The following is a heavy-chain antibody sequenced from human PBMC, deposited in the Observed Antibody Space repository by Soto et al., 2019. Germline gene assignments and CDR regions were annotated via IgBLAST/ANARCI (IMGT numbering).Heavy chain of an antibody. D-gene: IGHD3-22*01. CDR2: INHSGST. Sequence: PSETLSLTCAVSGGSFSGYYWSWIRQPPGKGLEWIAEINHSGSTNYNPSLKSRVTISVDTSKNQFSLKLNSVTAADTAVYYCAGSGYYHNSGMDVWGQGTTVTVSS. V-gene: IGHV4-34*01. J-gene: IGHJ6*02. CDR3: AGSGYYHNSGMDV. CDR1: GGSFSGYY.